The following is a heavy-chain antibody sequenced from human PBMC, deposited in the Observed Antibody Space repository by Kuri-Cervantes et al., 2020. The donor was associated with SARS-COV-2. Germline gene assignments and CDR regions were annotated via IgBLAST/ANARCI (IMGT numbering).Heavy chain of an antibody. CDR3: ARLTVTTAIDGDY. CDR2: ISYDGSNK. V-gene: IGHV3-30-3*01. D-gene: IGHD4-11*01. CDR1: GFTLSSYA. Sequence: GESLKISCAASGFTLSSYAMHWVRQAPGKGLEWVAVISYDGSNKYYADSVKGRFTISRDNSKNTLYLQMNSLRAEDTAVYYCARLTVTTAIDGDYWGQGTLVTVSS. J-gene: IGHJ4*02.